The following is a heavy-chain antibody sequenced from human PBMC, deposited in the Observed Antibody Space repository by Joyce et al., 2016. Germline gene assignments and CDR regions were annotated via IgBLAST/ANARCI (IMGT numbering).Heavy chain of an antibody. J-gene: IGHJ4*02. CDR1: GFSLNNARMG. V-gene: IGHV2-26*01. Sequence: QVTLKESGPVLVKPTETLTLTCSVSGFSLNNARMGVSWIRQPPGKALEWLAHIFSNDEKSSSTSRNSRLTISKDTSKSQVVLTMTNMDPVDTATYYCARTQVWELLSGVFDYWGQGTLVTVSS. CDR2: IFSNDEK. CDR3: ARTQVWELLSGVFDY. D-gene: IGHD1-26*01.